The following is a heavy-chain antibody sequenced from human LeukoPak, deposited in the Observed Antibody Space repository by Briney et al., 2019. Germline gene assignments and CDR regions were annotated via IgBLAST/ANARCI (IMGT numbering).Heavy chain of an antibody. Sequence: KHGESLKISCKGSGYSFTSYWIGWVRQMPGKGLEWLGSFYPGDSDTRYSPSFQGQVTISADESISTAYLQWSSLKASDTAMYNCATHLGPDDSSGYSDAFDIWGQGTMVTVSS. D-gene: IGHD3-22*01. CDR2: FYPGDSDT. V-gene: IGHV5-51*01. CDR1: GYSFTSYW. J-gene: IGHJ3*02. CDR3: ATHLGPDDSSGYSDAFDI.